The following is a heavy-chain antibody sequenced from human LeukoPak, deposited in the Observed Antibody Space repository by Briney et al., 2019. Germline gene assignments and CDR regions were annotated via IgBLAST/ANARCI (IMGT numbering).Heavy chain of an antibody. CDR2: IYPGGSDT. D-gene: IGHD5-24*01. CDR1: GFSFTSNW. CDR3: ARFRVEMATIGGYYFDY. Sequence: GESLKISCKESGFSFTSNWIAWVRQMPGKGLGWMGIIYPGGSDTKYSPSFQGQVTISADKSISTAYLQWSSLKASDTAMYYCARFRVEMATIGGYYFDYWGQGTLVTVSS. J-gene: IGHJ4*02. V-gene: IGHV5-51*01.